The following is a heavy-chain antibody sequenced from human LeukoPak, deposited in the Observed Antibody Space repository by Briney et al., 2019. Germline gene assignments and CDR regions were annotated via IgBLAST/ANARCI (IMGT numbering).Heavy chain of an antibody. CDR1: GFTFSSYW. CDR2: INQDGSEK. J-gene: IGHJ4*02. CDR3: VREGAYSTSSPAGY. V-gene: IGHV3-7*01. Sequence: PGGSLRLSCAASGFTFSSYWMSWVRQAPGKRLERVANINQDGSEKYYVDSVKGRFIISRDNARNSLFLQMNILTAEDTAIYYCVREGAYSTSSPAGYWGQGTLVSVSS. D-gene: IGHD6-6*01.